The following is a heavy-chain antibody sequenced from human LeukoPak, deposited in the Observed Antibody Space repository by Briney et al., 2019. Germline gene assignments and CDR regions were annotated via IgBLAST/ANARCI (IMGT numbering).Heavy chain of an antibody. CDR2: ISSSGSTI. D-gene: IGHD5-18*01. Sequence: GGSLRLSCAASGFTFSDYYMNWIRQAPGKGLEWVSYISSSGSTIYYADSVKGRFTTSRDNAKNSLYLQMNSLRAEDTAVYYCARQYSYGSRAFDYWGQGTLVTVSS. V-gene: IGHV3-11*01. CDR1: GFTFSDYY. CDR3: ARQYSYGSRAFDY. J-gene: IGHJ4*02.